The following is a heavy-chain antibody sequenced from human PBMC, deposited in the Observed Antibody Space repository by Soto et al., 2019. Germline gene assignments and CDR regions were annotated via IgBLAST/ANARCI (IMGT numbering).Heavy chain of an antibody. D-gene: IGHD3-10*01. CDR3: ASGRVRGVTGTPRPRGPFDY. Sequence: SETLSLTCTVSGGSISSGGYYWSWIRQHPGKGLEWIGYIYYSGSTYYNPSLKSRVTISVDTSKNQFSLKLSSVTAADTAVYYCASGRVRGVTGTPRPRGPFDYWGQGTLVTVSS. CDR2: IYYSGST. V-gene: IGHV4-31*03. J-gene: IGHJ4*02. CDR1: GGSISSGGYY.